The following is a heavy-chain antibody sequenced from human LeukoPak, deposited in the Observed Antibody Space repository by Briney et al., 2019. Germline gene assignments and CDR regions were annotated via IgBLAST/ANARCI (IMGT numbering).Heavy chain of an antibody. CDR1: GFTVSSTY. Sequence: GGSLRLSCAASGFTVSSTYMNWVGQAPGKGLEWVSVIFGGGGTYYADFVKGRFIISRDNSKNTLHLQMNSLRAEDTAVYFCAREFVYGDPFDPWGQGTLVTVSS. V-gene: IGHV3-66*01. D-gene: IGHD4-17*01. CDR2: IFGGGGT. J-gene: IGHJ5*02. CDR3: AREFVYGDPFDP.